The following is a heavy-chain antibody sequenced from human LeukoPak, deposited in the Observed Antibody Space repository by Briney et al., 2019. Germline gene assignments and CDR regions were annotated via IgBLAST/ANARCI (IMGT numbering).Heavy chain of an antibody. J-gene: IGHJ4*02. Sequence: GVSLRLSCAASGFTFSSYAMSWVRQAPGKGLEWVSAISGGGGSTHYADSVKGRFTTSRDNSKNTLYLQMSSLRAGDTAVYYCAKSSYYDSSGYYREYYFDYWGQGTLVTVSS. CDR2: ISGGGGST. V-gene: IGHV3-23*01. CDR1: GFTFSSYA. D-gene: IGHD3-22*01. CDR3: AKSSYYDSSGYYREYYFDY.